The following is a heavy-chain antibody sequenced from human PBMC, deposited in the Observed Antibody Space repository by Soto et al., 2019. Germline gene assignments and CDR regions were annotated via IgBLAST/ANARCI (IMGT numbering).Heavy chain of an antibody. CDR3: TSPAGYSGYDPFDY. Sequence: ASVKVSCKASGYTFTSYYMHWVRQAPGQGLEWMGIISPSSGSTTYAQKLQGRVTMTRDTSTSTVYMELSSLRSEDTAVYYCTSPAGYSGYDPFDYWGQGTLVTVSS. CDR1: GYTFTSYY. J-gene: IGHJ4*02. V-gene: IGHV1-46*03. D-gene: IGHD5-12*01. CDR2: ISPSSGST.